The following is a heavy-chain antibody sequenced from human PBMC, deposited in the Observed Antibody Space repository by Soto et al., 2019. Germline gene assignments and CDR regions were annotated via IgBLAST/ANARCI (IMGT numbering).Heavy chain of an antibody. J-gene: IGHJ4*02. D-gene: IGHD2-2*01. CDR3: ARGGGAALRYCSSTSCWGNYFDY. CDR1: GGSFSGYY. V-gene: IGHV4-34*01. Sequence: SATLSLTCAVYGGSFSGYYWSWIRPPPGKGLEWIGEINHSGSTNYNPSLKSRVTISVDTSKNQFSLKLSSVTAADTAGYYCARGGGAALRYCSSTSCWGNYFDYWGQGTLVTVSS. CDR2: INHSGST.